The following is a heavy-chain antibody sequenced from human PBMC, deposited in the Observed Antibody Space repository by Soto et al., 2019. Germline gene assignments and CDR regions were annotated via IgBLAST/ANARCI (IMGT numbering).Heavy chain of an antibody. D-gene: IGHD2-21*02. J-gene: IGHJ4*02. Sequence: QVQLQESGPGLVKPSQTLSLTCTVSSASISSADYYWSWIRQHTGKGLEWIAYIYYSGSTSYNPSLRCRGIISMDTSRDHFALTLTSVTAADTAVYYCARARSRCGAACFDYWGQGTLVTVSS. CDR1: SASISSADYY. CDR2: IYYSGST. CDR3: ARARSRCGAACFDY. V-gene: IGHV4-31*03.